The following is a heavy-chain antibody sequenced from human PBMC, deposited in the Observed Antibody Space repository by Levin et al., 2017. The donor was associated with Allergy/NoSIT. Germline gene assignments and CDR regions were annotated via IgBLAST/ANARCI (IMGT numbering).Heavy chain of an antibody. D-gene: IGHD4-11*01. CDR1: GFTFSSYE. J-gene: IGHJ5*01. Sequence: GESLKISCAASGFTFSSYEMNWVRQAPGKGLEWVSYISSTGSTIYYADSVKGRFTISRDNAKNSLYLQMNSLRADDTAVYYCARGNNSWFDSWGQGTLVTVSS. CDR3: ARGNNSWFDS. CDR2: ISSTGSTI. V-gene: IGHV3-48*03.